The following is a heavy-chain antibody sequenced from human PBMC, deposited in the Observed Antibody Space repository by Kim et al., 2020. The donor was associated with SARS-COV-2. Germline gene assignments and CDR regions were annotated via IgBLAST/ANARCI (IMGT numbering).Heavy chain of an antibody. J-gene: IGHJ3*02. CDR1: GFTFSSYG. Sequence: GGSLRLSCAASGFTFSSYGMHWVRQAPGKGLEWVAVIWYDGSNKYYADSVKGRFTISRDNSKNTLYLQMNSLRAEDTAVYYCARDGHLNSSTPGTSDAFDIWGQGTMVTVSS. CDR2: IWYDGSNK. D-gene: IGHD6-13*01. V-gene: IGHV3-33*01. CDR3: ARDGHLNSSTPGTSDAFDI.